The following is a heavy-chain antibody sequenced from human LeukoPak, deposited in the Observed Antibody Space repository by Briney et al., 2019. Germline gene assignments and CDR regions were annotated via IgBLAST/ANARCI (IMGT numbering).Heavy chain of an antibody. CDR3: ARGSNTYYDFRI. V-gene: IGHV4-59*12. CDR2: IYYSGST. J-gene: IGHJ3*02. D-gene: IGHD3-3*01. Sequence: TSETLSLTCTVSGGSISSYYWSWIRQPPGKGLEWIGYIYYSGSTNYNPSLKSRVTISVDTSKNQFSLKLSSVTAADTAVYYCARGSNTYYDFRIWGQGTMVTVSS. CDR1: GGSISSYY.